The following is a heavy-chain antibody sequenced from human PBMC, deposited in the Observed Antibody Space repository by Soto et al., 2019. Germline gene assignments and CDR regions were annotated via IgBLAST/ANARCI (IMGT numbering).Heavy chain of an antibody. Sequence: PGESLKISCKGSGYSFTSYWISWVRQMPGKGLEWMGRIDPSDSYTNYSPSFQGHVTISADKSISTAYLQWSSLKASDTAMYYCAGTPQYDFSCYGMGVWGQRTTVTVSS. V-gene: IGHV5-10-1*01. CDR3: AGTPQYDFSCYGMGV. J-gene: IGHJ6*02. D-gene: IGHD3-3*01. CDR1: GYSFTSYW. CDR2: IDPSDSYT.